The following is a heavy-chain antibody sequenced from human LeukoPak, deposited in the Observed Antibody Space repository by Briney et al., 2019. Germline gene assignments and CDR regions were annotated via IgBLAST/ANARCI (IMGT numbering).Heavy chain of an antibody. J-gene: IGHJ3*02. CDR3: ARVGYSYGYPDAFDI. D-gene: IGHD5-18*01. V-gene: IGHV3-7*01. Sequence: GGSLRLSCAASGFSFTNYWMTWVRQAPGKGLECVANINQDGSEKHYVDSVKGRFTISRDNVKNSLYLQMNSLRAEDTAVYYCARVGYSYGYPDAFDIWGQGTMVTVSS. CDR1: GFSFTNYW. CDR2: INQDGSEK.